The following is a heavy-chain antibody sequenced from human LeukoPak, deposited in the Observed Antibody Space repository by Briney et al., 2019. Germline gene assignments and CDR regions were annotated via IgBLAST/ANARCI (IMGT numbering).Heavy chain of an antibody. J-gene: IGHJ4*02. CDR2: IFHSGAA. D-gene: IGHD3-16*01. CDR1: GGSIVSRDW. CDR3: ARQKHEGGNDY. Sequence: SETLSLTCAVSGGSIVSRDWCTWVRQTPGKGLEWIGDIFHSGAANYNLSLKSRLTLSVDKSENQFSLRLSSVTAADTAVYYCARQKHEGGNDYWGQGTLVTVSS. V-gene: IGHV4/OR15-8*01.